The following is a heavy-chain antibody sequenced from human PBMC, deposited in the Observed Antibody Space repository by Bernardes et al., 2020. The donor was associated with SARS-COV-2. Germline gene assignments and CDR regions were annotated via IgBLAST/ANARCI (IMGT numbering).Heavy chain of an antibody. D-gene: IGHD3-10*01. CDR3: AHRLITALYYCARDSGRGWAMDV. Sequence: SGHTLLKPTQTLTLTCTFSGFSLSPSGVGVGWIRQPPGKALEWLALIYWDDDKRYSPSLKSRLTITKDTSKNQVVLTMTNMDPVDTATYYCAHRLITALYYCARDSGRGWAMDVWGQGTTVTVSS. CDR2: IYWDDDK. CDR1: GFSLSPSGVG. J-gene: IGHJ6*02. V-gene: IGHV2-5*02.